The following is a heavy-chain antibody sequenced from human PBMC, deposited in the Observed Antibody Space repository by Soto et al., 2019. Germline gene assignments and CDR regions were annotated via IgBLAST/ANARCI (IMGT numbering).Heavy chain of an antibody. J-gene: IGHJ5*02. CDR3: VSPHSDSSNAFDL. V-gene: IGHV3-30-3*01. D-gene: IGHD3-22*01. Sequence: QRQLVESGGGVVQPGRSLRLSCAASGFSFSHYAMHWVRQPPGKGLEWVALISYDGDNQYFTDSVRGRFTISRDNSKAKVYLEMNSLRLDDTATHYCVSPHSDSSNAFDLWGQGTLVTVSS. CDR2: ISYDGDNQ. CDR1: GFSFSHYA.